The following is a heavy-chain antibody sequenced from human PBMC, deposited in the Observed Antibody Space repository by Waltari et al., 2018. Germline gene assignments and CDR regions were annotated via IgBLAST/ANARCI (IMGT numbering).Heavy chain of an antibody. CDR2: IYSYGRT. Sequence: EVPLVDSGGGLIQPGGSLNLSCVASAFSVSSNHMSWVRQAPGKGLEWVSVIYSYGRTNYAESVKGRFTISRDSSKNTVYLQMSSLRVEDTAIYYCARDPRWYESGDWGQGTLVTVSS. CDR1: AFSVSSNH. CDR3: ARDPRWYESGD. V-gene: IGHV3-53*01. D-gene: IGHD2-15*01. J-gene: IGHJ4*02.